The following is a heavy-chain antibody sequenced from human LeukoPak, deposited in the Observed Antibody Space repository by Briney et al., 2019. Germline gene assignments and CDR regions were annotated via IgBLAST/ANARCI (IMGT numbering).Heavy chain of an antibody. Sequence: PGGSLRLSCAASGFTFSSYAMSWVRQAPGKGLEWVSAISGSGGSTYYADSVKGRFTISRDNSKNTLYLQMNSLRAEDTAVYYCASLVLLWFGELPDHFDYWGQGTLVTVSS. J-gene: IGHJ4*02. V-gene: IGHV3-23*01. CDR1: GFTFSSYA. CDR3: ASLVLLWFGELPDHFDY. CDR2: ISGSGGST. D-gene: IGHD3-10*01.